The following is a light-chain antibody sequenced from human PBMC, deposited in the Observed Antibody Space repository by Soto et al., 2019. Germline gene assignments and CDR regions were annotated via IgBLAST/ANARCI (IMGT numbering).Light chain of an antibody. CDR2: DVS. Sequence: QSALTQPPSASGSPGQSVTISCTETSSDVGGYNYVSWYQQHPGRVPKVMIYDVSQRPSGVPDRFSGSKSGNTASLTVSGLQAEDEADYYCSSYAGSNNLVFGGGTKLTVL. CDR3: SSYAGSNNLV. J-gene: IGLJ3*02. V-gene: IGLV2-8*01. CDR1: SSDVGGYNY.